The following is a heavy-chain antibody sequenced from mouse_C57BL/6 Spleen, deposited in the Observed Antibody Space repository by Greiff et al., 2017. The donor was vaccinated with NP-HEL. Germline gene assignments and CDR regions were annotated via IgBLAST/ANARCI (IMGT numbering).Heavy chain of an antibody. V-gene: IGHV14-1*01. J-gene: IGHJ2*01. D-gene: IGHD2-10*02. Sequence: VHVKQSGAELVRPGASVKLSCTASGFNIKDYYMHWVKQRPEQGLEWIGRIDPEDGDTEYAPKFQGKATMTADTSSNTAYLQLSSLTSEDTAVYYCTTYGNYPYYFDYWGQGTTLTVSS. CDR2: IDPEDGDT. CDR1: GFNIKDYY. CDR3: TTYGNYPYYFDY.